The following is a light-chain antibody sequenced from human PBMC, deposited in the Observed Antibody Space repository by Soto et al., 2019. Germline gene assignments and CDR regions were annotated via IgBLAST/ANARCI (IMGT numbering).Light chain of an antibody. J-gene: IGLJ1*01. CDR2: LNSDGSH. CDR3: QTWGTGIHV. CDR1: SGHSSYA. Sequence: QPVLTQSPSDSASLGAWVKLTCTLSSGHSSYAIAWHQQQPEKGPRYLMKLNSDGSHSKGDGIPDRFSGSSSGAERYLTISSLQSEDEADYYCQTWGTGIHVFGTGTKVTVL. V-gene: IGLV4-69*01.